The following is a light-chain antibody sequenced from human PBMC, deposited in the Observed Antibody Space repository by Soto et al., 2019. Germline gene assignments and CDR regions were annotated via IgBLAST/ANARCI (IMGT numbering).Light chain of an antibody. V-gene: IGKV1-9*01. CDR1: QGISSD. J-gene: IGKJ5*01. CDR3: QQRSNWPIT. Sequence: QLRQSPASLSASGGDRVTIPCRASQGISSDLAWYQQKPGKAPKLLIYSASTLQSGVPSRFSGSGSGTDFTLTISSLEPEDFAVYYCQQRSNWPITFGQGTLLEI. CDR2: SAS.